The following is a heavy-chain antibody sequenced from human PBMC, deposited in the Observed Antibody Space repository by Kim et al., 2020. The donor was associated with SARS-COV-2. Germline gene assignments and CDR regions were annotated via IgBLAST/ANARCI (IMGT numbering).Heavy chain of an antibody. CDR3: ARSVLEVQFLGQQLVIHSFDN. CDR1: GFTFSSYS. CDR2: ISSSSSTI. V-gene: IGHV3-48*04. D-gene: IGHD6-13*01. Sequence: GGSLRLSCAASGFTFSSYSMNWVRQAPGKGLEWVSYISSSSSTIYYADSVKGRFTISRDNAKNSLYLQMNSLRAEDTAVYYCARSVLEVQFLGQQLVIHSFDNWGQGTLVTVSS. J-gene: IGHJ4*02.